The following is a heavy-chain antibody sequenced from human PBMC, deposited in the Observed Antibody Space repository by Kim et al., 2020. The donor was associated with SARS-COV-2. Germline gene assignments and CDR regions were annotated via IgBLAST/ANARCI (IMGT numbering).Heavy chain of an antibody. D-gene: IGHD2-2*01. CDR3: TTYDYCSSTSCFNWFDP. J-gene: IGHJ5*02. V-gene: IGHV3-15*01. Sequence: VKSRFTISSNNSKNTLYLQMNSLKTEDTAVYYCTTYDYCSSTSCFNWFDPWGQGTLVTVSS.